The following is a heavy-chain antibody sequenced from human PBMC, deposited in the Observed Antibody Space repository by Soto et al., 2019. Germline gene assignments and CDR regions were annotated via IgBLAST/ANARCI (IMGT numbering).Heavy chain of an antibody. V-gene: IGHV4-34*01. CDR2: INHSGST. D-gene: IGHD2-15*01. CDR1: GGSFSGYY. Sequence: SETLSLTCAVYGGSFSGYYWSWIRQPPGKGLEWIGEINHSGSTNYNPSLKSRVTISVDTSKNQFSLKLSSVTAADTAVYYCAMSTATQNYYYYYMDVWGKGTTVTVSS. J-gene: IGHJ6*03. CDR3: AMSTATQNYYYYYMDV.